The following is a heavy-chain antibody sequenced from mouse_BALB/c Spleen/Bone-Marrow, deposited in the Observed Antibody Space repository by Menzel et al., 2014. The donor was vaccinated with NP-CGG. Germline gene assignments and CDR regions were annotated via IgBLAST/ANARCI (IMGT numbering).Heavy chain of an antibody. V-gene: IGHV1-74*01. Sequence: QVQLQQSGAELVRPGASVKLSCRASDYSFTSYWVYWVKQRPGQGLEWIGMIHPSDSETRLNQKFKDKATLTVDKSSNTAYMQLSSPTSEDSAAYYCARGGYDGWYFDVWGAGTTVTVSS. CDR3: ARGGYDGWYFDV. CDR1: DYSFTSYW. J-gene: IGHJ1*01. D-gene: IGHD2-2*01. CDR2: IHPSDSET.